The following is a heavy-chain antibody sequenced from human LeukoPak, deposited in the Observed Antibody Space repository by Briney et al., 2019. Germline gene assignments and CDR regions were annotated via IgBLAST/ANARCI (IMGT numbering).Heavy chain of an antibody. Sequence: GGSLRLSCAPSGFTFSDYYMSWIRQAPGKGLEWVSYISSSGSTIYYADSVKGRFTISRDNAKNSLYLQMNSLRAEDTAVYYCARRYCSSTSCHFDYWGQGTLVTVSS. J-gene: IGHJ4*02. D-gene: IGHD2-2*01. V-gene: IGHV3-11*04. CDR2: ISSSGSTI. CDR1: GFTFSDYY. CDR3: ARRYCSSTSCHFDY.